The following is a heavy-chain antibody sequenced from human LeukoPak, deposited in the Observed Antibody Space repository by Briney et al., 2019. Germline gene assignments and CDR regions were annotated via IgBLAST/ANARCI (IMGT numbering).Heavy chain of an antibody. Sequence: SETLSLTCTVSGGSISSYYWSWIRQPPGKGLEWIGEINHSGSTNYNPSLKSRVTISVDTSKNQFSLKLSSVTAADTAVYYCARGQLVVAATRNWFDPWGQGTLVTVSS. V-gene: IGHV4-34*01. CDR3: ARGQLVVAATRNWFDP. D-gene: IGHD2-15*01. CDR1: GGSISSYY. J-gene: IGHJ5*02. CDR2: INHSGST.